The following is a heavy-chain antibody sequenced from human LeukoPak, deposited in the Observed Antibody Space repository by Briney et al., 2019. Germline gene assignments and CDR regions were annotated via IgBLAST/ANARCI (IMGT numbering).Heavy chain of an antibody. CDR1: GDTFTDYY. V-gene: IGHV1-2*02. J-gene: IGHJ5*02. CDR3: ARGGRIVGTTSWSRWFDP. Sequence: ASVKVSCKASGDTFTDYYMHWVRQAPGQGLEWMEWINLRSGGTNYAQKFQGRVTMTRDTSIGSVYMELNSLRSDDTAVYYCARGGRIVGTTSWSRWFDPWGQGTLVTVSS. D-gene: IGHD1-26*01. CDR2: INLRSGGT.